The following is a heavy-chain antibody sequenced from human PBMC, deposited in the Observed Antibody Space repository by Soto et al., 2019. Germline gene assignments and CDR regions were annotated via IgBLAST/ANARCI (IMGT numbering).Heavy chain of an antibody. J-gene: IGHJ4*02. Sequence: PGGSLSLSCATSGFVFSSYSMNWARQAPGKGLEWVSYISGSRSRSGYSIYYADSVKGRFTISRDNAKNSLYLQMNSLRDEDTAVYYCATSGSSGWDFDYWGQGTLVTVSS. CDR3: ATSGSSGWDFDY. CDR1: GFVFSSYS. D-gene: IGHD6-19*01. CDR2: ISGSRSRSGYSI. V-gene: IGHV3-48*02.